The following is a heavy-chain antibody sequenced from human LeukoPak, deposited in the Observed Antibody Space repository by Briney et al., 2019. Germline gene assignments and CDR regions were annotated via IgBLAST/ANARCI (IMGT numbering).Heavy chain of an antibody. V-gene: IGHV3-23*01. CDR1: GFTFSSYA. J-gene: IGHJ6*02. D-gene: IGHD3-10*01. CDR2: ISGSGGST. Sequence: PGGSLRLSCAASGFTFSSYAMSWVRQAPGKGLEWVSAISGSGGSTYYADSVKGRFTISRDNSKNTLYLQMNSLRAEDTAVYYCAKGPTLLWFVEPYGMDVWGQGTTVTVSS. CDR3: AKGPTLLWFVEPYGMDV.